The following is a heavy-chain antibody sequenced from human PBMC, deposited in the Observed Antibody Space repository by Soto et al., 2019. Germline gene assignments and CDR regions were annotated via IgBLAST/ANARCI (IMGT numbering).Heavy chain of an antibody. CDR3: AYSSGWYHLNYFDY. J-gene: IGHJ4*02. CDR2: IIPIFGTA. CDR1: PVTFGSFA. D-gene: IGHD6-19*01. V-gene: IGHV1-69*13. Sequence: AVNINYTASPVTFGSFAISWVRQAPGQGLEWMGGIIPIFGTANYAQKFQGRVTITADESTSTAYMELSSLRSEDTAVYYCAYSSGWYHLNYFDYWGQGTLVTVSS.